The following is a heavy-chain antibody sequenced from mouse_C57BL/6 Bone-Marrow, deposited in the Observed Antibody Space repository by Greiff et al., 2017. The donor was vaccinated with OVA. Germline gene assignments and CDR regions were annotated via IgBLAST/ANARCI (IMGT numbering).Heavy chain of an antibody. CDR2: ISSGSSYT. J-gene: IGHJ2*01. Sequence: EVQLLESGADLVKPGGSVKLSCAASGFTFSSYCMSWVRQTPDTGLEWVANISSGSSYTYYPDSVKGRVTISRDTANNTLYLQMSSLKSEDTAMYYCARDEYDGDFDYWGEGTTLTVSS. CDR3: ARDEYDGDFDY. V-gene: IGHV5-6*01. CDR1: GFTFSSYC. D-gene: IGHD2-4*01.